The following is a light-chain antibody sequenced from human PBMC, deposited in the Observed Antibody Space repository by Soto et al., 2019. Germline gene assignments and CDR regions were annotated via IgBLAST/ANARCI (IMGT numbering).Light chain of an antibody. Sequence: EIVLTQSPGTLSLSPGERATLSCRASQSVSSSYLAWYQQKPGQAPRLLIYGASSRATGIPDRFSGSWSGTDFTLTISRLEPEDFAVYYCQQYGSSPPLTFGPGTKVDIK. J-gene: IGKJ3*01. V-gene: IGKV3-20*01. CDR1: QSVSSSY. CDR3: QQYGSSPPLT. CDR2: GAS.